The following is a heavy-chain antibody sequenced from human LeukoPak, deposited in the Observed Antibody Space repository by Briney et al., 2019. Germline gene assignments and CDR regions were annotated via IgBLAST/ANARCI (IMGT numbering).Heavy chain of an antibody. V-gene: IGHV1-2*02. CDR3: ARGIYSSGELDY. J-gene: IGHJ4*02. Sequence: ASVKVSCKASGYTFTDYYMHWVRQAPGQGLEWMGWINSNSGGTNYALKFQGRVTMTRDTSISTAYMDLSSLRSDDTAVYYCARGIYSSGELDYWGQGTLVTVSS. CDR2: INSNSGGT. CDR1: GYTFTDYY. D-gene: IGHD6-19*01.